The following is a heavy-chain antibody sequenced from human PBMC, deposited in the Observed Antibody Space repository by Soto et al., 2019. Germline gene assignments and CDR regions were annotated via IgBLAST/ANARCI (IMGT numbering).Heavy chain of an antibody. D-gene: IGHD2-2*01. CDR2: IYWDDDT. V-gene: IGHV2-5*02. J-gene: IGHJ3*01. CDR3: AHAFGGTSWPNDAFDV. CDR1: GFSFSADGVA. Sequence: QITLKESGHTLVKPTQTLRLTCIFSGFSFSADGVAVGWIRQPPGKALEWLALIYWDDDTRYSPSLKSRLTITKDTSKNQVVLTMTNMDPVDTATYYCAHAFGGTSWPNDAFDVWGQGTVVTGSS.